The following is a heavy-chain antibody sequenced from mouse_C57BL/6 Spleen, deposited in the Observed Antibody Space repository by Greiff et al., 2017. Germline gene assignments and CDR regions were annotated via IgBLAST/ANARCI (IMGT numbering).Heavy chain of an antibody. J-gene: IGHJ4*01. D-gene: IGHD2-4*01. CDR1: GYTFTDYY. Sequence: EVQLQESGPVLVKPGASVKMSCKASGYTFTDYYMNWVKQSHGKSLEWIGVINPYNGGTSYNQKFKGKATLTVDKSSSTAYMELNSLTSEDSAVYYCARERDDYDGPLYAMDYWGQGTSVTVSS. CDR3: ARERDDYDGPLYAMDY. CDR2: INPYNGGT. V-gene: IGHV1-19*01.